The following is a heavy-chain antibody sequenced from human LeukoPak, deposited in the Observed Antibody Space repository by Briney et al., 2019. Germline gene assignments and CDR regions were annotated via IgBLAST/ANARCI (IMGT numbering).Heavy chain of an antibody. CDR3: ARDPTARGRRNYYYLDV. D-gene: IGHD3-16*01. CDR1: GFTVSSNY. CDR2: IYSGGST. V-gene: IGHV3-66*01. J-gene: IGHJ6*03. Sequence: GGSLRLSCAASGFTVSSNYMSWVRQAPGKGLEWVSVIYSGGSTYYADSVKGRFTISRDNSKNTLYLQMNSLRAEDTAVYYCARDPTARGRRNYYYLDVWGKGTTVTVSS.